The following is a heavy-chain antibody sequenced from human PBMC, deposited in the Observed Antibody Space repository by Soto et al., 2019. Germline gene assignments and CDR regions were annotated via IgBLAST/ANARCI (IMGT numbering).Heavy chain of an antibody. D-gene: IGHD1-1*01. V-gene: IGHV3-23*01. CDR1: GFTFSSHA. J-gene: IGHJ5*02. CDR2: ISDNGDGT. CDR3: AKVGTLFEP. Sequence: GGSLRLSCAASGFTFSSHAMSWVRQAPGKGLVWVLSISDNGDGTYYADSVKGRFTISRDNSKNTLYLQMNSLRAEDTAGYYCAKVGTLFEPWGPGTLVNVYS.